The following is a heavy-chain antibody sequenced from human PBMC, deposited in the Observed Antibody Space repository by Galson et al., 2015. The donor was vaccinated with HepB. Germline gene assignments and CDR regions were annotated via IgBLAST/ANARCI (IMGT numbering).Heavy chain of an antibody. D-gene: IGHD6-19*01. J-gene: IGHJ3*02. CDR3: ARDYGRGAQWLHQDYDAFDI. Sequence: SLRLSCAASGFTFNSYGMHWVRQAPGKGLEWVAVIWYDGSNKYYADSVKGRFTISRDNSKNTLYLQMNSLRAEDTAVYYCARDYGRGAQWLHQDYDAFDIWGQGTMVTVSS. CDR1: GFTFNSYG. CDR2: IWYDGSNK. V-gene: IGHV3-33*01.